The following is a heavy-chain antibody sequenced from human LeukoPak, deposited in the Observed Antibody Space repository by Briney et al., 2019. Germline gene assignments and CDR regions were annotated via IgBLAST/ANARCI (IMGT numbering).Heavy chain of an antibody. CDR1: GYTFTSYY. CDR2: TNPNSGDT. Sequence: ASVKVSCKASGYTFTSYYMHWVRQAPGQGLEWMGWTNPNSGDTNYAQNFQGRVTMTRDTSISTAYMELYRLRTDDTAIYYCVRGGSRTSAPFDPWGQGTLVTVSS. V-gene: IGHV1-2*02. J-gene: IGHJ5*02. CDR3: VRGGSRTSAPFDP. D-gene: IGHD3-3*01.